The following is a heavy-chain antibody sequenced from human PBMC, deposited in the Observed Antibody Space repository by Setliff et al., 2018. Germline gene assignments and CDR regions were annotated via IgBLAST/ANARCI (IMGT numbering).Heavy chain of an antibody. CDR1: GYSISSGYY. Sequence: LSLTCTVSGYSISSGYYWGWIRQPPGKGLEWIGSIFHSGSTFYSPSLKSRVTISVDTSKNQFSLKLSSVTAADTAVYYCARDEDYYGSGSYYNWGQGTLVTVSS. CDR2: IFHSGST. D-gene: IGHD3-10*01. J-gene: IGHJ4*02. V-gene: IGHV4-38-2*02. CDR3: ARDEDYYGSGSYYN.